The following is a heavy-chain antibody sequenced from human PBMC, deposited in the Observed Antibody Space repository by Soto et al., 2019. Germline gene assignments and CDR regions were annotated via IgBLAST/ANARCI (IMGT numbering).Heavy chain of an antibody. V-gene: IGHV1-69*13. CDR1: GGTFSSYA. Sequence: SVKVSCKASGGTFSSYAISWVRQAPGQGLEWMGGIIPIFGTANYAQKFQGRVTITADESTSTAYMELSSLRSEDTAVYYCAIIAARPRAFGYWGQGTLVTVSS. J-gene: IGHJ4*02. CDR2: IIPIFGTA. CDR3: AIIAARPRAFGY. D-gene: IGHD6-6*01.